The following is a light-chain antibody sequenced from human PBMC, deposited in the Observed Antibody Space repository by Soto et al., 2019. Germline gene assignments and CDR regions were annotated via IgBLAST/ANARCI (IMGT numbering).Light chain of an antibody. CDR2: AAS. CDR1: QSISSY. J-gene: IGKJ4*01. V-gene: IGKV1-39*01. CDR3: QQSYSTPLT. Sequence: DIQITQSQSSLSSSALERVTITCRASQSISSYLNWYQQKPGKAPKLLIYAASSLQSGVPSRFSGSGSGTDFTLTISSLQPEDFATYYCQQSYSTPLTFGGGTKVDIK.